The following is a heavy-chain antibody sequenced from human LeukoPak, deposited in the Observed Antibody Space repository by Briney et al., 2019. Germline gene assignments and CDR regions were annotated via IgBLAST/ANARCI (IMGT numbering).Heavy chain of an antibody. D-gene: IGHD3-16*01. CDR3: GRFGHPYHIDI. Sequence: HPAGSLRLSCAAAGFTISNYWMSWVRQAPGKGRGWVGNIHKDARQTFYMNSMKGPLTISRNTAKNSHYLQMNSLRAEDTAVYYCGRFGHPYHIDIWGQGTMVTVSS. CDR1: GFTISNYW. J-gene: IGHJ3*02. V-gene: IGHV3-7*01. CDR2: IHKDARQT.